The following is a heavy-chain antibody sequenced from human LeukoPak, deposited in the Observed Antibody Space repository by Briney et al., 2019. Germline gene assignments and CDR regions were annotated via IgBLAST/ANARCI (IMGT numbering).Heavy chain of an antibody. D-gene: IGHD4-23*01. CDR2: ISGSGGNT. J-gene: IGHJ4*02. CDR3: ARTVARIGY. CDR1: GFTFSSYA. Sequence: PGGSLRLSCAASGFTFSSYAMTWVRQAPGKGLEWVSGISGSGGNTYYADSVKGRFTISRDNSKNTLYLQMNSLRAEDTAIYYCARTVARIGYWGQGTLVTVSS. V-gene: IGHV3-23*01.